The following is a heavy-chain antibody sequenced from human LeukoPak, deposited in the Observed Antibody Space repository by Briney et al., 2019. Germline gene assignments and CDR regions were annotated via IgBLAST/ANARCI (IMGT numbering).Heavy chain of an antibody. CDR1: GGSISSSHYY. J-gene: IGHJ3*02. CDR3: ARRPQYYLGSASYTSSFDI. V-gene: IGHV4-39*07. CDR2: IYYSGST. D-gene: IGHD3-10*01. Sequence: ASETLSLTCTVSGGSISSSHYYWDWIRQPPGKGLEWIGNIYYSGSTYYNPSLKSRVTISVDTSKNQFSLKLSSVTAADTAVYYCARRPQYYLGSASYTSSFDIWDQGTMVTVSS.